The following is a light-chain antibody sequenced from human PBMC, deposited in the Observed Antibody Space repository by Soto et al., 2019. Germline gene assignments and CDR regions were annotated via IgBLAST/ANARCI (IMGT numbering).Light chain of an antibody. V-gene: IGKV3-15*01. Sequence: EIVMTQSPVTLSVSPGERATLSCRASQSVSSNLAWYQQKPGQAPRLLIYGASTRATGIPARFSGSGSGTEYTLTISSLQSEDFAVYYCQQYHNWPPWAFGQGTTVEIK. CDR3: QQYHNWPPWA. CDR2: GAS. CDR1: QSVSSN. J-gene: IGKJ1*01.